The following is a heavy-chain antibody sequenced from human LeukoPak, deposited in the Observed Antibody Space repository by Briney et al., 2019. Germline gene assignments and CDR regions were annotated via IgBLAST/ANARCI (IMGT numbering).Heavy chain of an antibody. V-gene: IGHV3-23*01. CDR3: ANYRQSITAAGISREFADY. CDR2: ISVSGDWT. Sequence: GGSLSLSCEASGFTFSSYYMIWVRQAPGKGLEWVSVISVSGDWTCYADSVKGRFTISRDNSKNTLYLQMNSLRAEDTAVYYCANYRQSITAAGISREFADYWLQASNVTVSS. CDR1: GFTFSSYY. D-gene: IGHD6-13*01. J-gene: IGHJ4*02.